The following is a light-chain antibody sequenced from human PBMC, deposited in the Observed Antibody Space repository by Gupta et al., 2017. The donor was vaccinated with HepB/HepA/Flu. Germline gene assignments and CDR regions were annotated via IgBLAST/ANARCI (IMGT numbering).Light chain of an antibody. Sequence: SYELTQPPPVSVSPGQTASITCSGDKLGDKYACWYQQKPGQSPVLVIYQDSKRPSGIPERFSGSNSGNTATLTISGTQAMDEADYYCQAWDSSTEGVFGTGTKVTVL. CDR1: KLGDKY. J-gene: IGLJ1*01. CDR3: QAWDSSTEGV. CDR2: QDS. V-gene: IGLV3-1*01.